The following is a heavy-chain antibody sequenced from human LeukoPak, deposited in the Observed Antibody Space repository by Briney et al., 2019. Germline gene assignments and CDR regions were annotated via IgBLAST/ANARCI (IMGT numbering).Heavy chain of an antibody. V-gene: IGHV3-33*01. Sequence: PGRSPRLSCAASGFTFSNYGMHWVRQAPGKGLEWVAVIWYDGSDKYYADSVKGRFTISRDNSKNTLYLQMNSLRAEDTAVYYCARDWAYGVGEHNWFDPWGQGTLVTVSS. CDR3: ARDWAYGVGEHNWFDP. J-gene: IGHJ5*02. CDR1: GFTFSNYG. CDR2: IWYDGSDK. D-gene: IGHD4-17*01.